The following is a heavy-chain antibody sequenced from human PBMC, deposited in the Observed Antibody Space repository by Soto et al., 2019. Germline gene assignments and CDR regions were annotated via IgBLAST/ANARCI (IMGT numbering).Heavy chain of an antibody. Sequence: SVKVSCKASGGTFSSYAISWVRQAPGQGLEWMGGIIPIFGTANYAQKFQGRVTITADESTSTAYMELSSLRSEDTALYYCAVHYDILTGYYMPFDYWGQGTLVTVSS. V-gene: IGHV1-69*13. CDR1: GGTFSSYA. J-gene: IGHJ4*02. D-gene: IGHD3-9*01. CDR2: IIPIFGTA. CDR3: AVHYDILTGYYMPFDY.